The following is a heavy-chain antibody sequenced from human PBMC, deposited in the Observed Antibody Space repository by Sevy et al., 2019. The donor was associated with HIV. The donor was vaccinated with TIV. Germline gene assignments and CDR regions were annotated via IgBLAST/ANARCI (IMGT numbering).Heavy chain of an antibody. CDR1: GGSITSLY. CDR2: ICYNGHI. Sequence: SETLSLTCTVSGGSITSLYWNWIRQPPGKGLEWIANICYNGHINYNPSPKSRVTLSLATSKNQFSLRLSSVTAADTAMYYCAGENAWGRGYSWGQGTLVTVSS. CDR3: AGENAWGRGYS. J-gene: IGHJ4*02. D-gene: IGHD1-26*01. V-gene: IGHV4-59*08.